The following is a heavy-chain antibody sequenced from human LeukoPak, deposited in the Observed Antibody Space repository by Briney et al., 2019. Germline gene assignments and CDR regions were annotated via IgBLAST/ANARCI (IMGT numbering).Heavy chain of an antibody. CDR2: ISSSSSYT. V-gene: IGHV3-11*06. J-gene: IGHJ3*02. CDR1: GFTFSDYY. CDR3: ARDHSSSWYAAGAFDI. Sequence: GSLRLSCAASGFTFSDYYMSWIRQASGKGLEWVSCISSSSSYTNYADSVKGRFTISRDNAKNSLYLQMNSLRAEDTAVYYCARDHSSSWYAAGAFDIWGQGTMVTVSS. D-gene: IGHD6-13*01.